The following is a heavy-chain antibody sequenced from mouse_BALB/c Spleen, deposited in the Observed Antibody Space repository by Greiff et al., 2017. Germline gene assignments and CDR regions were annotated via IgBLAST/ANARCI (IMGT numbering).Heavy chain of an antibody. V-gene: IGHV7-3*02. CDR3: ARGGKAMDY. CDR2: ISTTTNGYTS. CDR1: GFTFTDYY. J-gene: IGHJ4*01. Sequence: EVKLEESGAGLVQPGGSLRLSCATSGFTFTDYYMSWVRQPPGQALEWFGFISTTTNGYTSEYSAPVKARFTISRDNSQSYLYLQMNTLRAEDSATYYCARGGKAMDYWGQGTAVTVAS. D-gene: IGHD1-1*02.